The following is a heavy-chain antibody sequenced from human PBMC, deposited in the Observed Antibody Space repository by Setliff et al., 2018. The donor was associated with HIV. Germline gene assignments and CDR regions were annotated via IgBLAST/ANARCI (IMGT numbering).Heavy chain of an antibody. Sequence: PSETLSLTCTVSGDSINSSNCYWGWIRQPPGKGLDWIGSIYYSGHTYYNSSLKSRVTMSVDTSKNQFSLRLSSVSAAGTGVYYCARRFLTTAVTLGFDIWGRGTMVTVSS. V-gene: IGHV4-39*01. CDR1: GDSINSSNCY. D-gene: IGHD4-17*01. CDR3: ARRFLTTAVTLGFDI. J-gene: IGHJ3*02. CDR2: IYYSGHT.